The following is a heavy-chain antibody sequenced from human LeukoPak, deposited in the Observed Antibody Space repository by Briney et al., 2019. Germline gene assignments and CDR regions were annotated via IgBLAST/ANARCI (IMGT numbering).Heavy chain of an antibody. CDR1: GFTFSSYW. CDR3: ARDRREYQLLYEDGAFDI. J-gene: IGHJ3*02. CDR2: IKQDGSEK. V-gene: IGHV3-7*01. D-gene: IGHD2-2*02. Sequence: PGGSLRLSCAASGFTFSSYWMSWVRQAPGKGLEWVANIKQDGSEKYYVDSVKGRFTISRDNAKNSLYLQMNSLRAEDTAVYCCARDRREYQLLYEDGAFDIWGQGTMVTVSS.